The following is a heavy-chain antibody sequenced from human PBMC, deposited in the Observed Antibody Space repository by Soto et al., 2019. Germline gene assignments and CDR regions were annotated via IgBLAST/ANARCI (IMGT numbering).Heavy chain of an antibody. V-gene: IGHV3-21*01. Sequence: GGSLRLSCAASGFTFSSYSMNWVRQAPGKGLEWVSSISSSSYIYYADSVKGRFTISRDNAKNSLYLQMNSLRAEDTAVYYCASDLKVGGHCSSTSCYPPWFDPWGQGTLVTVSS. CDR2: ISSSSYI. J-gene: IGHJ5*02. CDR1: GFTFSSYS. D-gene: IGHD2-2*01. CDR3: ASDLKVGGHCSSTSCYPPWFDP.